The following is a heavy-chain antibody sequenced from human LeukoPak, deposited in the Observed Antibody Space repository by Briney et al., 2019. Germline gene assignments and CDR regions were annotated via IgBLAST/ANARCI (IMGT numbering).Heavy chain of an antibody. CDR2: VSYDGSSK. Sequence: GGSLRLSCAASGFTFSSYAMHWVRQAPGKGLEWVAVVSYDGSSKYYADSVKGRFTISRDNSKNTLYLQMNSLRAEDTAVYFCARDLYASGSASFDYWGQGTLVTVSS. J-gene: IGHJ4*02. V-gene: IGHV3-30-3*01. D-gene: IGHD3-10*01. CDR3: ARDLYASGSASFDY. CDR1: GFTFSSYA.